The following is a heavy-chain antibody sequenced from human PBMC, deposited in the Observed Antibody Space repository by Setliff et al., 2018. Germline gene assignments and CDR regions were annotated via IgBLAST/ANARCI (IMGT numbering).Heavy chain of an antibody. CDR2: ISSANNYL. CDR3: ARGHFYAGTWLFDF. Sequence: GGSLRLSCAASGFAFASHNMLWVRQAPGKGLEWVAAISSANNYLVYADSVKGRFTISRDNAKNSVSLEMNNLRAEDTAVYFCARGHFYAGTWLFDFWGQGTLVTAPQ. CDR1: GFAFASHN. D-gene: IGHD3-3*02. J-gene: IGHJ4*02. V-gene: IGHV3-21*01.